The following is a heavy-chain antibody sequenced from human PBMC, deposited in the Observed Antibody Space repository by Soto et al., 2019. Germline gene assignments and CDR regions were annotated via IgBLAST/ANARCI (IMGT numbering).Heavy chain of an antibody. CDR3: ARAYYYDSSGYYYFDY. Sequence: ASVKVSCKASGGTFSSYAISWVRQAPGQGLEWMGGIIPIFGTANYAQKFQGRVTITADESTSTAYMGLSSLRSEDTAVYYCARAYYYDSSGYYYFDYWGQGTLVTVSS. J-gene: IGHJ4*02. D-gene: IGHD3-22*01. V-gene: IGHV1-69*13. CDR1: GGTFSSYA. CDR2: IIPIFGTA.